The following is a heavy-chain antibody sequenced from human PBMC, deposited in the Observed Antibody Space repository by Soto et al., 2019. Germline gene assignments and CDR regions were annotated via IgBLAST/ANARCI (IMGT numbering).Heavy chain of an antibody. CDR2: IYYSGST. V-gene: IGHV4-31*03. J-gene: IGHJ4*02. Sequence: SETLSRTCTVSGGSISSGGYYWSWIRQHPGKGLEWIGYIYYSGSTYYNPSLKSRVTISVDTSKNQFSLKLSSVTAADTAVYYCARGYSGYDAFDYWGQGTLFTVSS. CDR1: GGSISSGGYY. D-gene: IGHD5-12*01. CDR3: ARGYSGYDAFDY.